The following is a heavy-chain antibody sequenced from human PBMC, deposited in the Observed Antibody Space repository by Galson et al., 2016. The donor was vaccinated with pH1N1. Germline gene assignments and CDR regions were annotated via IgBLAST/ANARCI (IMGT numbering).Heavy chain of an antibody. Sequence: SLRLSCAGSGFTFSNYWMHWVRQAPGKGLEWAANIKHDGSQKYYVDSVKGRFTISRDNAKNSLYLQMNSLRAEDTAVYYCVRAVGAVEAFWGQGTLVTVSS. D-gene: IGHD4/OR15-4a*01. J-gene: IGHJ4*02. CDR1: GFTFSNYW. CDR3: VRAVGAVEAF. CDR2: IKHDGSQK. V-gene: IGHV3-7*01.